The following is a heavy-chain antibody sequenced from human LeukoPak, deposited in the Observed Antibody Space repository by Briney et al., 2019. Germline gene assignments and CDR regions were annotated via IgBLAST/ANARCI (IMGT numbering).Heavy chain of an antibody. Sequence: PGGSLRLSCAASGFTFSNFGVNWVRQAPGKGLEWVSYISSRSSTIYYADSVEGRCTISRDNAKNSLYLQMNSLRAEDTAVYYCARDEGNTGYYYWGQGTLVTVSS. CDR1: GFTFSNFG. CDR2: ISSRSSTI. CDR3: ARDEGNTGYYY. J-gene: IGHJ4*02. V-gene: IGHV3-48*04. D-gene: IGHD3-9*01.